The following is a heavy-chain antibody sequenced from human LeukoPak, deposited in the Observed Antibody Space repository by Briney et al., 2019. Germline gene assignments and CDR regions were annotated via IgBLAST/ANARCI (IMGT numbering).Heavy chain of an antibody. Sequence: SGPTLVNPTQTLTLTCTFSGFSLSTSGVGVGWIRQPPGKALEWLAYIYWDDDERYSPSLKSRLTITKDTSKNQVVLTVTNMDPVDTATYYCAHRKVDTPMGPWGQGTLVTVSS. V-gene: IGHV2-5*02. CDR3: AHRKVDTPMGP. CDR1: GFSLSTSGVG. J-gene: IGHJ5*02. D-gene: IGHD5-18*01. CDR2: IYWDDDE.